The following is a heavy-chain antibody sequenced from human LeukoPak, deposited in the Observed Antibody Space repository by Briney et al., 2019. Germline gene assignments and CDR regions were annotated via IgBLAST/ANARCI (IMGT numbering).Heavy chain of an antibody. CDR2: ISRSSGSSI. V-gene: IGHV3-48*03. D-gene: IGHD6-19*01. CDR3: ARDSGGWYYFDY. CDR1: GSTFSNYE. J-gene: IGHJ4*02. Sequence: GGSLRLSCAASGSTFSNYEMNWVRQAPGKGLEWVSYISRSSGSSIYYADSVKGRFTISRDNAKNSLYLQMNSLRAEDTAVYYCARDSGGWYYFDYWGQGILVTVSS.